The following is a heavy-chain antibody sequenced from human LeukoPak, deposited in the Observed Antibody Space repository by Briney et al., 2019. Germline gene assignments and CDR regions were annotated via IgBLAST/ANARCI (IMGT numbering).Heavy chain of an antibody. CDR3: ARDNHGGASFDS. D-gene: IGHD4-23*01. CDR1: GFTFSSYS. Sequence: MPGGSLRLSCAASGFTFSSYSMNWVRQAPGKGLEWVSSVSSSSGYIYYADSVRGRFTISRDNAKNSLFLQMNSLRAEDTAVYYCARDNHGGASFDSWGQGTLVTVSS. J-gene: IGHJ4*02. CDR2: VSSSSGYI. V-gene: IGHV3-21*01.